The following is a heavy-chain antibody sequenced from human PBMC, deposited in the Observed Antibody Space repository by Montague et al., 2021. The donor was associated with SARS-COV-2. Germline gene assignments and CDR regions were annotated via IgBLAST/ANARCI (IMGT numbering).Heavy chain of an antibody. CDR2: INHSGSA. CDR1: GGSFSGYY. Sequence: SETLSLTCTVYGGSFSGYYWSWIRQPAGKGLEWIGEINHSGSANYNPSLRSRVTISVDTSKNQFSLKLSSVTAADTAVYYCARVRYYGSGTYLGMDVWGQGTTVTVSS. J-gene: IGHJ6*02. CDR3: ARVRYYGSGTYLGMDV. V-gene: IGHV4-34*01. D-gene: IGHD3-10*01.